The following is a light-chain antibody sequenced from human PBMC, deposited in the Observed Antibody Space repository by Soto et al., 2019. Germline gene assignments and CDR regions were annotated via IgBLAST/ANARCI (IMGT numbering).Light chain of an antibody. CDR1: QAISSH. CDR2: GAS. Sequence: DIQLTQSPSFLSASVGGRVTITCRASQAISSHLAWYQQKPGKAPNLLIYGASSRATGIPDRFSGSGSGTDFTLTINSLQSEDFAVYYCQQYNNWPHTFGQGTKVDIK. CDR3: QQYNNWPHT. V-gene: IGKV1-9*01. J-gene: IGKJ2*01.